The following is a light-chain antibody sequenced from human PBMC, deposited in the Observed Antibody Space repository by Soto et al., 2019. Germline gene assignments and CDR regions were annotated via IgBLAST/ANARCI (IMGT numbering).Light chain of an antibody. Sequence: QSALTQPPSASGSPGQSVTISCTGTSSDVGAYIHVSWYQQHPGKVPKLMIYEFSKRPSGVPDRFSGSKSGNTASLTVSGLQAEDEATYYCSSYAGSKNHVIFGGGTKLTVL. CDR3: SSYAGSKNHVI. CDR2: EFS. J-gene: IGLJ2*01. V-gene: IGLV2-8*01. CDR1: SSDVGAYIH.